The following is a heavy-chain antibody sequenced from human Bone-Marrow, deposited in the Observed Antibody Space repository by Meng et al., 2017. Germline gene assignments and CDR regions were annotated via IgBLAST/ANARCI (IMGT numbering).Heavy chain of an antibody. CDR3: AKVEYKSGAYYFDY. CDR2: ISWNSGTI. CDR1: GFTFDEYA. D-gene: IGHD3-10*01. Sequence: GGSLRLSCAASGFTFDEYALHWIRQAPGKGLEWVSGISWNSGTIGYADSVKGRFTISRDNANNSLYLQMNSLRPEDTALYYCAKVEYKSGAYYFDYWGQGTLVTVSS. V-gene: IGHV3-9*01. J-gene: IGHJ4*02.